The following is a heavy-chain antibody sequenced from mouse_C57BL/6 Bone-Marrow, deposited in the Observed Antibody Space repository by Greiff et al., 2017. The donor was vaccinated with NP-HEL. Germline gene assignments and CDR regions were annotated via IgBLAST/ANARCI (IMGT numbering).Heavy chain of an antibody. CDR3: ARDSGYAFDY. J-gene: IGHJ2*01. CDR2: INPNNGGT. V-gene: IGHV1-53*01. D-gene: IGHD3-2*02. Sequence: QVQLQQPGTELVKPGASVKLSCKASGYTFTSYWMHWLKQRPGQGLEWIGNINPNNGGTIDNEKFKTKATLTVDKSSSTAYMQLSSLTSEDSAVYYCARDSGYAFDYWGQGTTLTVSS. CDR1: GYTFTSYW.